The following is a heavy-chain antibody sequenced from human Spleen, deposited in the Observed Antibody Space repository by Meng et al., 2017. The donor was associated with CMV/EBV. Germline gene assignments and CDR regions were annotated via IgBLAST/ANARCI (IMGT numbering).Heavy chain of an antibody. V-gene: IGHV3-9*01. Sequence: GGSLRLSCAASGFTFDDYAMHWIRQAPGKGLEWVSGISWNSGSIGYADSVKGRFTISRDNAKNSLHLQMNSLRAEDTALYYCAKVDYWGQGTLVTVSS. CDR1: GFTFDDYA. CDR3: AKVDY. CDR2: ISWNSGSI. J-gene: IGHJ4*02.